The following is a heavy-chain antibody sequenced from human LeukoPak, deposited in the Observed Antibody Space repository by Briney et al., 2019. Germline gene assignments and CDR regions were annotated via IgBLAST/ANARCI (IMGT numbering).Heavy chain of an antibody. CDR1: GFTFSNYS. CDR2: IGSSGSYI. V-gene: IGHV3-21*04. CDR3: GVGSGYDDY. Sequence: GGSLRLSCAASGFTFSNYSMNWVRQAPGKGLEWVSSIGSSGSYIYYADSVKGRFTISRDNAKNSLYLQMNSLRGEDTAVFYCGVGSGYDDYWGQGTLVTVSS. D-gene: IGHD5-12*01. J-gene: IGHJ4*02.